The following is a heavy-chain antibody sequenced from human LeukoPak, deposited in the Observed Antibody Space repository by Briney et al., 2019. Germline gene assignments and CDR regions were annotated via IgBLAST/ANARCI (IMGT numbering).Heavy chain of an antibody. CDR1: GFTFGSYW. Sequence: GGSLRLSFAATGFTFGSYWMPWVRHAPGRGLVWVSRINSVGSSTSYADPVKGRFTISRDNAKNTLYLQMNSLRAEDTAVYYCARRSAAKDAFDIWGQGTMVTVSS. CDR2: INSVGSST. D-gene: IGHD6-25*01. V-gene: IGHV3-74*01. CDR3: ARRSAAKDAFDI. J-gene: IGHJ3*02.